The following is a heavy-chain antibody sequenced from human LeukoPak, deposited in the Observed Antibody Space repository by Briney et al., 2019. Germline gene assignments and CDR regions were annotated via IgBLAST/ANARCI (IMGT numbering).Heavy chain of an antibody. D-gene: IGHD6-19*01. J-gene: IGHJ4*02. Sequence: PGGSLRLSCTVSGFSVSTSGMSWVRQAQGKGLQTISAISVEGESAYYADSVKGRFTISRDNPKNTLYLQMNSLRVEDTAVYFCAQGYGNGWYPHWGQGSLVSVSS. CDR3: AQGYGNGWYPH. CDR1: GFSVSTSG. V-gene: IGHV3-23*01. CDR2: ISVEGESA.